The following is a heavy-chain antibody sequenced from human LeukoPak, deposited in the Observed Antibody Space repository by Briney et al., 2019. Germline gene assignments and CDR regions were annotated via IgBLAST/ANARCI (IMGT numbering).Heavy chain of an antibody. CDR1: GFTFSSYS. J-gene: IGHJ4*02. CDR2: ISSSSSYI. Sequence: PGGSLRLSCAASGFTFSSYSMNWVRQAPGKGLEWVSSISSSSSYIYYADSVKGRFTISRDNAKNSLYLQMNSLRAEDTAVYYCARDHGDSSGTNFDYWGQGTLVTVSS. CDR3: ARDHGDSSGTNFDY. V-gene: IGHV3-21*01. D-gene: IGHD3-22*01.